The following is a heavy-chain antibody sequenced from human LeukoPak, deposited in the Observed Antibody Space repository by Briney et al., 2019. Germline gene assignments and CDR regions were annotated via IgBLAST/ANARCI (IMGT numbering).Heavy chain of an antibody. CDR1: GGTFSSYA. J-gene: IGHJ4*02. CDR2: IIPIFGTA. D-gene: IGHD5-18*01. CDR3: ARDQGTYVDTAKLDLLLDY. V-gene: IGHV1-69*05. Sequence: SVKVSCKASGGTFSSYAISWVRQAPGQGLEWMGGIIPIFGTANYAQKFQGRVTITTDESTSTAYMELSSLRSEDTAVYYCARDQGTYVDTAKLDLLLDYWGQGTLVTVSS.